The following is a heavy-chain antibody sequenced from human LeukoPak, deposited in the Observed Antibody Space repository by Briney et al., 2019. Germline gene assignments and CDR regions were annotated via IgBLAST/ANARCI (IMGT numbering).Heavy chain of an antibody. J-gene: IGHJ5*02. D-gene: IGHD2-2*01. CDR1: GFRFSRFD. V-gene: IGHV3-64D*08. CDR2: ISTDGDIT. Sequence: GGSLRLSCSASGFRFSRFDKHWVRQAPGKGLEYVSSISTDGDITDYADSVKGRFTISRDNSKNTLYLQMSSLRAEDTAVYYCVAVGGLDPWGQGTLVSVSS. CDR3: VAVGGLDP.